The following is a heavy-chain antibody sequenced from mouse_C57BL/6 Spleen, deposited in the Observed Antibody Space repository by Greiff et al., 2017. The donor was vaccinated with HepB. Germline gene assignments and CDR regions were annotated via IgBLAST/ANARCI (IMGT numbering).Heavy chain of an antibody. CDR1: GYTFTSYW. D-gene: IGHD2-2*01. CDR3: AREGLRRGWFAY. V-gene: IGHV1-55*01. Sequence: VQLKQPGAELVKPGASVKMSCKASGYTFTSYWITWVKQRPGQGLEWIGDIYPGSGSTNYNEKFKSKATLTVDTSSSTAYMQLSSLTSEDSAVYYCAREGLRRGWFAYWGQGTLVTVSA. J-gene: IGHJ3*01. CDR2: IYPGSGST.